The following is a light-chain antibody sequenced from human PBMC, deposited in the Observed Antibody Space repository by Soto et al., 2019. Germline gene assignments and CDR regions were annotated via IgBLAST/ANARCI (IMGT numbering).Light chain of an antibody. CDR1: QSVSSSY. CDR3: QQYVSSSPYP. CDR2: GAS. V-gene: IGKV3-20*01. Sequence: EIVLTQSPGTLSLSPGERATLSCRASQSVSSSYLAWYQQKPGQAPRLLIYGASSRATGIPDRFSGSGSGTDFTLTISRLEPEVFSLYYCQQYVSSSPYPFCQGTNVDIK. J-gene: IGKJ2*01.